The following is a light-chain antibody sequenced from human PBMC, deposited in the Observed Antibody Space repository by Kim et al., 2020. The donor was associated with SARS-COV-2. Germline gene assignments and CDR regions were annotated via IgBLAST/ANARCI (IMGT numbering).Light chain of an antibody. V-gene: IGKV1-33*01. CDR1: QDISNY. CDR2: DAS. J-gene: IGKJ2*01. CDR3: QQYDNLPPPYT. Sequence: DIQMTQSPSSLSASVGDRVTITCQASQDISNYLNWYQQKPGKAPKLLIYDASNLETGVPSRFSGSGSGTDFTFTISSLQPEDIATYYCQQYDNLPPPYTFGQGTKLAI.